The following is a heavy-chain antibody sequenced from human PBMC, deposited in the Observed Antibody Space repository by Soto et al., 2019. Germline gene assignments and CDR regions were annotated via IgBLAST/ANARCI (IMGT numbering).Heavy chain of an antibody. CDR1: GGSISSGGYY. CDR2: IYYSGST. Sequence: LSLTCTVSGGSISSGGYYWSWIRQHPGKGLEWIGYIYYSGSTYYNPSLKSRVTISVDASKNQFSLKLSSVTAADTAVYYCARVAYYDSSGYYSGYFQHWGQGTLVTVSS. CDR3: ARVAYYDSSGYYSGYFQH. J-gene: IGHJ1*01. D-gene: IGHD3-22*01. V-gene: IGHV4-31*03.